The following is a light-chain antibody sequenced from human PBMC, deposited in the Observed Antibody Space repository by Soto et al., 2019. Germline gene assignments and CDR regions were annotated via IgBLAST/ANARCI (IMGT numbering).Light chain of an antibody. CDR1: TSNIGSNT. Sequence: QSVLTQPPSASGAPGQKVTISCSGSTSNIGSNTVNWFQKLPGTAPKLLIYGNHQRPSGVPDRFSGSKSGISASLAVSGLQSEDEADYYCVTWADSLNALYVFGSGIKVTVL. J-gene: IGLJ1*01. CDR3: VTWADSLNALYV. V-gene: IGLV1-44*01. CDR2: GNH.